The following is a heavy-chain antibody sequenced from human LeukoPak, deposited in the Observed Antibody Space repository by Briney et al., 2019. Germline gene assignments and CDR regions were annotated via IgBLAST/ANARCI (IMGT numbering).Heavy chain of an antibody. CDR3: ARELPNHEIFGYSSGWDLGY. Sequence: GGFLRLSCAASGFTFSSYGMHWVRQAPGKGLEWVAVIWYDGSNKYYADSVKGRFTISRDNSKNTLYLQMNSLRDEDRAVYYCARELPNHEIFGYSSGWDLGYWGQGTLVTVSS. J-gene: IGHJ4*02. CDR2: IWYDGSNK. D-gene: IGHD6-19*01. CDR1: GFTFSSYG. V-gene: IGHV3-33*01.